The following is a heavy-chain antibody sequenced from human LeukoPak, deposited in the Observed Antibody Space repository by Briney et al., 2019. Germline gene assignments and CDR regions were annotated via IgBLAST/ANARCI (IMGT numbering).Heavy chain of an antibody. J-gene: IGHJ4*02. D-gene: IGHD2-21*02. V-gene: IGHV3-74*01. CDR1: GFTFSGSW. CDR3: ARFVMVTAGDY. Sequence: PGGSLRLSCAASGFTFSGSWMHWVRQTPGKGLVWVSRIIGDGSVTSYADSVKGRFTISKDNAKNTVYLQMNSLRDEGTAVYYCARFVMVTAGDYWGQGTPVTVSS. CDR2: IIGDGSVT.